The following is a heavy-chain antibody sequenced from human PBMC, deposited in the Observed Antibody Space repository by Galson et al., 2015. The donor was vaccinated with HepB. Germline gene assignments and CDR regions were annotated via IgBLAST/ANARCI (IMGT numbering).Heavy chain of an antibody. CDR1: GYTFTSYG. CDR3: ARNPPASDYYYYYMDV. Sequence: SVKVSCKASGYTFTSYGISWVRQAPGQGLEWMGWISAYNGNTNYAQKLQGRVTMTTDTSTSTAYMELRSLRSDDTAVYYCARNPPASDYYYYYMDVWGKGTTVTVSS. D-gene: IGHD2-2*01. J-gene: IGHJ6*03. V-gene: IGHV1-18*01. CDR2: ISAYNGNT.